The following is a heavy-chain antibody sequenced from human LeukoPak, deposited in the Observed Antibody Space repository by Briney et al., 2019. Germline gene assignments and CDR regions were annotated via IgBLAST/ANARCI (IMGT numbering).Heavy chain of an antibody. CDR3: ARVVATPRWGWYYYYMDV. CDR2: ISGSGGST. V-gene: IGHV3-23*01. D-gene: IGHD5-12*01. CDR1: GFTFSNYA. Sequence: GGSLRLSCAASGFTFSNYAMSWVRQAPGKGLEWVSVISGSGGSTYYADSVKGRFTISRDNSKNTLYLQMNSLRAEDTAVYYCARVVATPRWGWYYYYMDVWGKGTTVTISS. J-gene: IGHJ6*03.